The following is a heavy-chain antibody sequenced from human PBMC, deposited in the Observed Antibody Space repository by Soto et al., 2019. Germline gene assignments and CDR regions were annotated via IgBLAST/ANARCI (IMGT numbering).Heavy chain of an antibody. CDR3: ARASGDIVVVVDATDYYYGMDV. CDR2: ISYDGSNK. CDR1: GFTFSSYA. V-gene: IGHV3-30-3*01. D-gene: IGHD2-15*01. Sequence: QVQLVESGGGVVQPGRSLRLSCAASGFTFSSYAMHWVRQAPGKGLEWVAVISYDGSNKYYADSVKGRFTISRDNSKNTLYLHMNSLRAEDTAVYYCARASGDIVVVVDATDYYYGMDVWGQGTTVTVSS. J-gene: IGHJ6*02.